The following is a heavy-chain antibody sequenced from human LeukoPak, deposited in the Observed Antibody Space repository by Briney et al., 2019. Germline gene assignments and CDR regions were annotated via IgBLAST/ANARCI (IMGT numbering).Heavy chain of an antibody. J-gene: IGHJ4*02. V-gene: IGHV1-2*02. CDR3: ARAPMIVVVFPPRLDF. Sequence: ASVKVSCKASGYTFTGYYMHWVRQAPGQGLEWMGWINPNTGGTNYAQKFQGRVTMTSDTSISTAYMELSSLRSDDTAMYYCARAPMIVVVFPPRLDFWGQGTLVTVSS. CDR1: GYTFTGYY. CDR2: INPNTGGT. D-gene: IGHD3-22*01.